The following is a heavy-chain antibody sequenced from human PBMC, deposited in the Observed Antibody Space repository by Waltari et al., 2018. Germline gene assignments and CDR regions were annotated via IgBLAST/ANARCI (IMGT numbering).Heavy chain of an antibody. Sequence: QVQLQESGPGLVKPSETLSLTCSVSGESINTYFWSWIRQPAGKGLEWLGHIYANRHVLARAYTKYNPSLKNRVTMSVDLSNNQFSLNLASVTAADTAVYYCARHLFDYGNPSDAFDIWGQGTMVTVSS. J-gene: IGHJ3*02. V-gene: IGHV4-4*07. D-gene: IGHD4-17*01. CDR1: GESINTYF. CDR3: ARHLFDYGNPSDAFDI. CDR2: IYANRHVLARAYT.